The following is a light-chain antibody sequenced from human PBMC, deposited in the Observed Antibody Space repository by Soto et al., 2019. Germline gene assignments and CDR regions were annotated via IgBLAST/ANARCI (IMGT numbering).Light chain of an antibody. Sequence: EIVLTQSPGTLSLSPGERATLSCRASQSVSSIFLAWYQQKPGQAPRLRIYGASSRATGIPDRFSGSGSGTDFTVTISRLEPEDSAVYYCQQYGASPSTFGQGTKVETK. J-gene: IGKJ1*01. V-gene: IGKV3-20*01. CDR2: GAS. CDR3: QQYGASPST. CDR1: QSVSSIF.